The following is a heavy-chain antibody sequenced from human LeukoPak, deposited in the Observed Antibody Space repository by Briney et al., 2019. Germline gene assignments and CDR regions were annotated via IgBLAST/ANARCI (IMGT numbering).Heavy chain of an antibody. V-gene: IGHV3-21*01. J-gene: IGHJ4*02. CDR3: ARHVVGVGFDY. CDR1: GFTFSSYS. Sequence: GGSLRLSCAASGFTFSSYSMNWVRQAPGKGLEWVSSITSSSSYIYYADSVKGRFTISRDNAKNSLYLQMNSLRAEDTAVYYCARHVVGVGFDYWGQRTLVTVSS. D-gene: IGHD3-22*01. CDR2: ITSSSSYI.